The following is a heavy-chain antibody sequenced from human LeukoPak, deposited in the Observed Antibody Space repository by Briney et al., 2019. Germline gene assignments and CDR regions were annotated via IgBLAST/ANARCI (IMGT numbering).Heavy chain of an antibody. CDR1: GFTFGDYV. J-gene: IGHJ4*02. V-gene: IGHV3-33*01. CDR3: ARDLDYGFDY. D-gene: IGHD3-16*01. CDR2: IWYDGSNK. Sequence: GGSLRLSCTASGFTFGDYVMSWIRQAPGKGLEWVAVIWYDGSNKYYADSVKGRFTISRDNSKNTLYLQMNSLRAEDTAVYYCARDLDYGFDYWGQGTLVTVSS.